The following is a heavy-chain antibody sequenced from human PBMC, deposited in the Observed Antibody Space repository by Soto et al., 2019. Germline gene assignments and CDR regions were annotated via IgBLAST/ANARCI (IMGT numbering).Heavy chain of an antibody. D-gene: IGHD3-3*01. J-gene: IGHJ6*02. CDR3: ARDEWGIDVYYDFSHGMDV. Sequence: EVQLVESGGGLVQPGGSLRLSCAASGFTFSSYWMHWVRQAPGKGLVWVSRINTDGSRTSYADSVKGRFTISRDNAKNTLYLQMNSLRDEDTAVYYCARDEWGIDVYYDFSHGMDVWGQGTTVTVSS. CDR1: GFTFSSYW. V-gene: IGHV3-74*01. CDR2: INTDGSRT.